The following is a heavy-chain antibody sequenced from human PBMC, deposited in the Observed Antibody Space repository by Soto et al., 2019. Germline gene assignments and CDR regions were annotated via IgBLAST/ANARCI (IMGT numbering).Heavy chain of an antibody. CDR3: ARDRSYYDSSGSYSPPY. J-gene: IGHJ4*02. CDR1: GFTFSSYA. CDR2: ISGSAATT. V-gene: IGHV3-23*01. Sequence: LRLSCAASGFTFSSYAMNWVRQAPGKGLEWVSAISGSAATTHFADSVKGRFTISRDNSKNTLYLQMNSLRAEDTAVYYRARDRSYYDSSGSYSPPYWGQGTLVTVSS. D-gene: IGHD3-22*01.